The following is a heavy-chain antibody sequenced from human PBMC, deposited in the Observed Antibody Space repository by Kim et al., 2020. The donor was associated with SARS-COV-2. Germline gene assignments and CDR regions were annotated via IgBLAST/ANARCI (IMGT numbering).Heavy chain of an antibody. D-gene: IGHD2-2*01. Sequence: GGSLRLSCEGSGFSFSTYWMHWVRQPPGMGLLWVSRINGDGSDTKYTDSVKGRFTISRDNAKNTLYLQMNSLSVEDTAVYYCARDNTRGDCSSASCWVGGMDVRGQGTTVTVSS. J-gene: IGHJ6*02. CDR1: GFSFSTYW. CDR3: ARDNTRGDCSSASCWVGGMDV. V-gene: IGHV3-74*01. CDR2: INGDGSDT.